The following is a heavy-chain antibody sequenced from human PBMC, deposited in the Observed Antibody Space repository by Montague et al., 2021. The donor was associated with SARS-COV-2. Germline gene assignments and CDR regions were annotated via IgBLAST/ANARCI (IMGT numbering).Heavy chain of an antibody. J-gene: IGHJ4*02. Sequence: RVTMSVDTSKKQFSLRLSPVTAADTAVYYCARDAVAAPGTFDYWGQGTLVTVSS. V-gene: IGHV4-30-2*04. CDR3: ARDAVAAPGTFDY. D-gene: IGHD6-13*01.